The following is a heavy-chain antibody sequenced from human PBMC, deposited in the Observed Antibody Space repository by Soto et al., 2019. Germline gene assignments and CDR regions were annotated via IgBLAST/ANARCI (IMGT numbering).Heavy chain of an antibody. CDR2: IYSGETT. D-gene: IGHD2-21*02. J-gene: IGHJ4*02. V-gene: IGHV3-53*01. Sequence: GGSLRLSCAASGFNVNSDYMNWVRQTPGKGLEWVASIYSGETTYYADSVRGRFTISSDKSKNTLYFQLSSLRIEDTAVYYCTRDGRGLGRLSLFEYWGQGVMVTVYS. CDR3: TRDGRGLGRLSLFEY. CDR1: GFNVNSDY.